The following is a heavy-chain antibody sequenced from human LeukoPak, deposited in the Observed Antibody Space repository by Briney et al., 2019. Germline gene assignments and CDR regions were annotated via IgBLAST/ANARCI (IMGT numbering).Heavy chain of an antibody. CDR1: GYSTSSGNW. D-gene: IGHD6-19*01. CDR2: IYYSGST. Sequence: SDTLSLTCAVSGYSTSSGNWWGWIRQPPGKGLEWIGYIYYSGSTYYNSSLKSRVTMSVDTSKNQFSLKLSSVTAVDTAVYYCARIHRSGFSFDYWGQGILVTVSS. CDR3: ARIHRSGFSFDY. V-gene: IGHV4-28*01. J-gene: IGHJ4*02.